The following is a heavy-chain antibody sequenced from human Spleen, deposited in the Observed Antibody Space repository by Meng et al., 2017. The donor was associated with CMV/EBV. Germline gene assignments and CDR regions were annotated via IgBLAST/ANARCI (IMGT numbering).Heavy chain of an antibody. Sequence: GGTFSSYAISWVRQAPGQGLEWMGGIIPIFGTANYAQKFQGRVTITTDESTSTAYMELSSLRSEDTAVYYCARVHGVVPATNYYFDCWGQGTLVTVSS. D-gene: IGHD2-2*01. CDR3: ARVHGVVPATNYYFDC. CDR1: GGTFSSYA. V-gene: IGHV1-69*05. CDR2: IIPIFGTA. J-gene: IGHJ4*02.